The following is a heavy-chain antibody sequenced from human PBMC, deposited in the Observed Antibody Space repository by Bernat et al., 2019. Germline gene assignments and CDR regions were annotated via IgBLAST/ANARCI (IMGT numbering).Heavy chain of an antibody. CDR3: ARRRYRYGDIADY. J-gene: IGHJ4*02. V-gene: IGHV3-7*01. CDR2: IKQDGSEK. D-gene: IGHD5-18*01. CDR1: GFTFSNYW. Sequence: EVQLLDSGGDLVQPGGSLRLSCAASGFTFSNYWMSWVRQAPGKGLEWVANIKQDGSEKYYVDSVKGRFTISRDNAKNSLYLQMTSLRAEDTAVYYCARRRYRYGDIADYWGQGTLVTVSS.